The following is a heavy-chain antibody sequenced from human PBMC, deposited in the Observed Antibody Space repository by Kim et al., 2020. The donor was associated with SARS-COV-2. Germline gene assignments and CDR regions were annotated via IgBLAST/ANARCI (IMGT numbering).Heavy chain of an antibody. V-gene: IGHV3-21*01. CDR2: ISSSSSYI. D-gene: IGHD6-13*01. CDR1: GFTFSSYS. J-gene: IGHJ4*02. Sequence: GGSLRLSCAASGFTFSSYSMNWVRQAPGKGLEWVSSISSSSSYIYYADSVKGRFTISRDNAKNSLYLQMNSLRAEDTAVYYCARDPRSGPIAAAGTGEYNWNDDEGGYWGQGTLVTVSS. CDR3: ARDPRSGPIAAAGTGEYNWNDDEGGY.